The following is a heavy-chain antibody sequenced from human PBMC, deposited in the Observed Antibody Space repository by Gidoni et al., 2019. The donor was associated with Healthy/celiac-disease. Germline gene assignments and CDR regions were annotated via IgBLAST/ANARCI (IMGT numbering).Heavy chain of an antibody. D-gene: IGHD6-13*01. Sequence: QVPLVQSGAEVKKPGASVKVSCKVSGYTLPELSMHWVRQAPGKGLEWMGGFDPEDGETIYAKKFQGRVTMTEDTSTDTAYMELSSLRSEDTAVYYCATNRAAATGTRSTYYYYYYMDVWGKGTTVTVSS. V-gene: IGHV1-24*01. CDR1: GYTLPELS. CDR3: ATNRAAATGTRSTYYYYYYMDV. J-gene: IGHJ6*03. CDR2: FDPEDGET.